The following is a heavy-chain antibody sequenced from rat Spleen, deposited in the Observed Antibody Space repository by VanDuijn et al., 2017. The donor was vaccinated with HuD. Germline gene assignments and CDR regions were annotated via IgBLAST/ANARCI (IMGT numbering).Heavy chain of an antibody. V-gene: IGHV5-25*01. CDR2: ISSSGGDT. J-gene: IGHJ3*01. CDR1: GFTFSSFP. CDR3: ARQTRPNYGGYWFAY. Sequence: EVQLVESGGGLVQPGRSMKLSCAASGFTFSSFPMAWVRQAPTKGLEWVATISSSGGDTYYRDSVKGRFTISRDNARDTLYLQMESLRSEDTATYYCARQTRPNYGGYWFAYWGQGTLVTVSS. D-gene: IGHD1-11*01.